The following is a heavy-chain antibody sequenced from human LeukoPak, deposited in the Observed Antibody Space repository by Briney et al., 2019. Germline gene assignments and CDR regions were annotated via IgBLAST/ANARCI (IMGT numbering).Heavy chain of an antibody. D-gene: IGHD2-2*01. J-gene: IGHJ4*02. Sequence: GRTLRLSCAPSGFTFSDYDMSWIRQAPGKGLEGVSYISSSGSTIYYAASTEGRLTISRDNANNSLYLQMNSLSAEDTAWSYCARDVKPRYCRSTSCYVPFDYWGQGNLVTASS. CDR1: GFTFSDYD. CDR2: ISSSGSTI. CDR3: ARDVKPRYCRSTSCYVPFDY. V-gene: IGHV3-11*04.